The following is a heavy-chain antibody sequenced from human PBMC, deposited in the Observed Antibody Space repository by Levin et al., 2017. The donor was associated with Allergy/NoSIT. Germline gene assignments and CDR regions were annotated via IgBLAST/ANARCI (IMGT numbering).Heavy chain of an antibody. V-gene: IGHV3-21*06. CDR3: VRDLWDSNAFYRFGF. CDR2: ISSNSNDI. Sequence: GESLKISCAASGFSFGSYTMNWVRQAPGKGLEWVSTISSNSNDIYYRDSVKGRFTIPRDNAKNSLFLQMNSLRAEDTAFYYCVRDLWDSNAFYRFGFWGQGIPVTVSS. D-gene: IGHD2/OR15-2a*01. CDR1: GFSFGSYT. J-gene: IGHJ4*01.